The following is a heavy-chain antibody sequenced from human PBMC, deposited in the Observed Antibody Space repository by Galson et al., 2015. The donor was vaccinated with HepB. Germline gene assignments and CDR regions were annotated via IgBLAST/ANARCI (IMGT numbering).Heavy chain of an antibody. CDR3: TRDLFLPYYYDSSGYPDIDC. CDR2: ISPYNANT. D-gene: IGHD3-22*01. J-gene: IGHJ4*02. Sequence: CKASGYRFSHYGISWVRQAPGQGLEWMGWISPYNANTNYGQKFQGRLTMTTDTSTSTVFMELTSLRSDDTAVYYCTRDLFLPYYYDSSGYPDIDCWGQGTLVTVSS. V-gene: IGHV1-18*01. CDR1: GYRFSHYG.